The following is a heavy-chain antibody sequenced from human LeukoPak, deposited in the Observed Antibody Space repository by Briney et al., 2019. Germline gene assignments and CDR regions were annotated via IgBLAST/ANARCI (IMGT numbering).Heavy chain of an antibody. Sequence: PGRSLRLSCAASGFTFSSYAMHWVRLPPGKGLEWVAVISYNGRNKNCADSVKGRFTISRDNAKNSLYLQMNSLRAEDTAVYYCARGTMFPYYFDYWGQGTLVTVSS. CDR2: ISYNGRNK. J-gene: IGHJ4*02. CDR1: GFTFSSYA. D-gene: IGHD3-10*02. V-gene: IGHV3-30*04. CDR3: ARGTMFPYYFDY.